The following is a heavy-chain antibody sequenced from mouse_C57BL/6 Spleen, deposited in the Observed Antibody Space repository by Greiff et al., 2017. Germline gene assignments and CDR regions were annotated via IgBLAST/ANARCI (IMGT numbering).Heavy chain of an antibody. CDR1: GYTFTDYY. CDR3: AGSQAMDY. Sequence: LQESGAGLVQPGASVRISCKASGYTFTDYYINWVKQRPGQGLGWIGKVGPGCGSTYYNEKFKGKATLTADKSSSTANVQLSSMTSEDSAVYWCAGSQAMDYWGKGTSVTVSS. V-gene: IGHV1-77*01. CDR2: VGPGCGST. D-gene: IGHD3-2*02. J-gene: IGHJ4*01.